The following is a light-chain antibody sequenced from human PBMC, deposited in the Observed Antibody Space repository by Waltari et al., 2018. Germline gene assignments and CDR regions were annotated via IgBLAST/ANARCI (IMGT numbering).Light chain of an antibody. CDR1: SRDVGSFKL. CDR2: EVN. J-gene: IGLJ3*02. Sequence: QSALIQPASVSGSPGQSLTISCTGTSRDVGSFKLVSWYQQHPGKAPKVMIYEVNKRPSGVSNRFAGSKSGNTASLTISGLQAEDEADYYCCSYAGSSTWVFGGGTELTVL. V-gene: IGLV2-23*02. CDR3: CSYAGSSTWV.